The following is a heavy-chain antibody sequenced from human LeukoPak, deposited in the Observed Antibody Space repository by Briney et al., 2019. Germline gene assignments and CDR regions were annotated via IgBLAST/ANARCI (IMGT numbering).Heavy chain of an antibody. J-gene: IGHJ5*02. D-gene: IGHD3-3*01. CDR3: ARGSRTYYDFWSGYYQNWFDP. V-gene: IGHV4-34*01. CDR2: INHSGST. CDR1: GGTFSGYY. Sequence: SETLSLTCAVYGGTFSGYYWSWIRQPPGKGLEWIGEINHSGSTNYNPSLKSRVTISVDTSKNQFSLNLCSVTAADTAVYYCARGSRTYYDFWSGYYQNWFDPWGQGTLVTVSS.